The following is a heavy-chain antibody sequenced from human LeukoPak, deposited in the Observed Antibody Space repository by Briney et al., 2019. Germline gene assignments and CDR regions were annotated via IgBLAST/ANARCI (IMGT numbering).Heavy chain of an antibody. V-gene: IGHV1-69*05. CDR3: ARTYYDYVWGSYRPGYFDH. CDR2: IIPIFGTA. CDR1: GGTFSSYA. J-gene: IGHJ4*02. Sequence: SVKVSCKASGGTFSSYAISWVRQAPGQGLEWMGGIIPIFGTANYAQKFQGRVTITTDESTSTAYMELSSLRSEDTAVYYCARTYYDYVWGSYRPGYFDHWGQGTLVTVSS. D-gene: IGHD3-16*02.